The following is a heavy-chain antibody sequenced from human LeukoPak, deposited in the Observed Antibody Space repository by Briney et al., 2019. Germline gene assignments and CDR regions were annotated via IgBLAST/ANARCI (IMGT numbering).Heavy chain of an antibody. V-gene: IGHV4-59*03. CDR2: IYYRGDI. CDR3: ATNKDWAEAD. CDR1: DGSIRTYY. J-gene: IGHJ4*02. Sequence: SETLSLTCSVSDGSIRTYYWSWIRQSPGQGLEWIGNIYYRGDINYNPSLKSRVIISIDTSKNQFSLKVTSLTAADTAVYYCATNKDWAEADWGQGTLVTVSS. D-gene: IGHD3/OR15-3a*01.